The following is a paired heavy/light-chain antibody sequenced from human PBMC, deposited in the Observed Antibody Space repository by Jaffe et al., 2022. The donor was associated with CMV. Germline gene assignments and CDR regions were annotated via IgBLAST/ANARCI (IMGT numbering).Light chain of an antibody. CDR3: QVWDSTVV. CDR1: NIGSKN. J-gene: IGLJ2*01. Sequence: SYELTQPLSVSVALGQTARITCGGNNIGSKNVHWYQQKPGQAPVLVIYRDSNRPSGIPERFSGSNSGNTATLTISRAQAGDEADYYCQVWDSTVVFGGGTKLTVL. CDR2: RDS. V-gene: IGLV3-9*01.
Heavy chain of an antibody. Sequence: EVQLVESGGGLVQPGGSLRLSCAASGFTFSSYEMNWVRQAPGKGLEWVSYISSSGSTIYYADSVKGRFTISRDNAKNSLYLQMNSLRAEDTAVYYCARVADYYDSSGYYYFDYWGQGTLVTVSS. D-gene: IGHD3-22*01. J-gene: IGHJ4*02. V-gene: IGHV3-48*03. CDR1: GFTFSSYE. CDR3: ARVADYYDSSGYYYFDY. CDR2: ISSSGSTI.